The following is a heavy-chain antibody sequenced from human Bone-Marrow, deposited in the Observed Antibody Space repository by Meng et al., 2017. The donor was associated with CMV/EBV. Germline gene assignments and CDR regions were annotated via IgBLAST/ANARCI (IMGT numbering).Heavy chain of an antibody. CDR1: GFTFSTYP. Sequence: GGPLRLSFAASGFTFSTYPMNWVRQAPGKGLEWVSYISSSSSYTSYTDSVKGRFTISRDNAKNSLYLQMNSLRAEDTAVYYCARDLPHYSLDYWGQGTLVTVSS. D-gene: IGHD4-11*01. CDR2: ISSSSSYT. CDR3: ARDLPHYSLDY. V-gene: IGHV3-21*05. J-gene: IGHJ4*02.